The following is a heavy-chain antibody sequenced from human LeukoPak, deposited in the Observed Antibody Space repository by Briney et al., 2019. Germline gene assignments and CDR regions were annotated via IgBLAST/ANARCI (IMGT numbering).Heavy chain of an antibody. CDR1: GFTFSGYA. J-gene: IGHJ4*02. V-gene: IGHV3-30-3*01. D-gene: IGHD6-19*01. Sequence: GGSLRLSCAASGFTFSGYAMHWVRQAPGKGLEWVAVISYDGSNDYYADSVKGRFTISRDNFKNTLYLQMNSLRAEDTAVYYCATNGPGIAVAGYVDYWGQGTLVTVSS. CDR3: ATNGPGIAVAGYVDY. CDR2: ISYDGSND.